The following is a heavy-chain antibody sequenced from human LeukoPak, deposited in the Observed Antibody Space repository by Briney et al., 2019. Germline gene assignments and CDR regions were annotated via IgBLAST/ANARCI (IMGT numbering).Heavy chain of an antibody. CDR2: IHYRGTT. J-gene: IGHJ4*02. V-gene: IGHV4-59*13. D-gene: IGHD6-13*01. CDR3: ARGLKSRAAGTIDY. CDR1: GGSINSYY. Sequence: SETLSLTCTVSGGSINSYYWNWIRQSPGKGLEWLGNIHYRGTTNYNPSLKSRVTLSLDSSKSQFALKVTSVTAADTAVYYCARGLKSRAAGTIDYWGQGTLVTVSS.